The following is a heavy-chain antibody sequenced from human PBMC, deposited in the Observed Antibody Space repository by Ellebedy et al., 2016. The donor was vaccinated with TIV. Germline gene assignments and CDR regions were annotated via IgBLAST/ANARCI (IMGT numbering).Heavy chain of an antibody. CDR2: FHPEDGER. Sequence: ASVKVSCKVSGHTLTKLSMHWVRQAPGKGLEWMGGFHPEDGERVYGQKFQGRVTMTEDISTDTAYMELSSLTSEDTAVYYCAAVTIQIWFPNWFDPWGQGTLVTVSS. D-gene: IGHD5-18*01. V-gene: IGHV1-24*01. CDR3: AAVTIQIWFPNWFDP. CDR1: GHTLTKLS. J-gene: IGHJ5*02.